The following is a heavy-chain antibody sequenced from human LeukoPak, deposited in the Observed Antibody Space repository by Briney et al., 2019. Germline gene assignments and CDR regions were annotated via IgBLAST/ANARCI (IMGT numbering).Heavy chain of an antibody. J-gene: IGHJ4*02. Sequence: GGSLRLSCAASGSTFSSYGMHWVRQAPGKGLEWVAFIRYDGSNKYYADSVKGRFTISRDNSKNTLYLQMGSLRAEDMAVYYCARNYYGSGSYPYLDYWGQGTLVTVSS. CDR2: IRYDGSNK. CDR1: GSTFSSYG. D-gene: IGHD3-10*01. CDR3: ARNYYGSGSYPYLDY. V-gene: IGHV3-30*02.